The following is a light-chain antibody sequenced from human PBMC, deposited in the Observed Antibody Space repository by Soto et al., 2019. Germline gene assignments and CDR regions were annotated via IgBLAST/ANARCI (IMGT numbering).Light chain of an antibody. V-gene: IGLV2-11*01. CDR2: DVS. CDR1: SSDVGGYDF. J-gene: IGLJ2*01. Sequence: QSALTQPRSVSGSPGQSVTNSCTGTSSDVGGYDFVSWYQQYPGEAPKLIIYDVSKRPSGVPDRFSGSKSGNTASLTISGLQAEDEAAYHCCSYAGTYTLIFGGGTKVTVL. CDR3: CSYAGTYTLI.